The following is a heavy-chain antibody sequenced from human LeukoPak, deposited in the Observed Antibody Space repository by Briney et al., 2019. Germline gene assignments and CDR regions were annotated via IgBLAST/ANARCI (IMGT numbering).Heavy chain of an antibody. J-gene: IGHJ6*03. CDR1: GYTFTGYY. D-gene: IGHD5-24*01. CDR3: ARVPPYNNYYYYYMDV. V-gene: IGHV1-69*05. Sequence: GASVKVSCKASGYTFTGYYMHWVRQAPGQGLEWMGGIIPIFGTANYAQKFQGRVTITTDESTSTAYMELSSLRSEDTAVYYCARVPPYNNYYYYYMDVWGKGTTVTVSS. CDR2: IIPIFGTA.